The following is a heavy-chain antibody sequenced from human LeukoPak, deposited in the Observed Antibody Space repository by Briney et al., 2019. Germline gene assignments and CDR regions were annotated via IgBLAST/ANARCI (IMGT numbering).Heavy chain of an antibody. J-gene: IGHJ3*02. CDR2: INHSGST. Sequence: PSETLSLTCAVYGESFSGYYWSWIRQPPGKGLEWIGEINHSGSTNYNPSLKSRVTISVDTSKNQFSLKLSSVTAADTAVYYCARGRPDAFDIWGQGTMVTVSS. V-gene: IGHV4-34*01. CDR3: ARGRPDAFDI. CDR1: GESFSGYY.